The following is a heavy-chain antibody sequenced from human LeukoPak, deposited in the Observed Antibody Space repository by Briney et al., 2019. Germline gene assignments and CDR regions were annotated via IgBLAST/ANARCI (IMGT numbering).Heavy chain of an antibody. CDR2: ISAYNGNT. J-gene: IGHJ4*02. CDR1: GYTFTSYG. V-gene: IGHV1-18*01. Sequence: ASVKVSCKASGYTFTSYGISWVRQAPGQGLEWMGWISAYNGNTNYAQKLQGRVTMTTDTSTSTAYMELRSLRSDDTAVYYCAKDPPSSGYYQPDYWGQGTLVTVSS. CDR3: AKDPPSSGYYQPDY. D-gene: IGHD3-22*01.